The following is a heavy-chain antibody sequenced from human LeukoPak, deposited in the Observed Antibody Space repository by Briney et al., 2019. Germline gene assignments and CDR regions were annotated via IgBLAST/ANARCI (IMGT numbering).Heavy chain of an antibody. CDR2: ISGSGDTT. CDR1: GFTFSSYG. D-gene: IGHD3-16*01. J-gene: IGHJ5*02. V-gene: IGHV3-23*01. CDR3: AKSGGVRFDP. Sequence: PGGSLRLSCAASGFTFSSYGMHWVRQAPGKGLEWVSGISGSGDTTYYADSVKGRFTISRDNSKNTLYLQMNSLRAEDTAIYYCAKSGGVRFDPWGQGTLVTVSS.